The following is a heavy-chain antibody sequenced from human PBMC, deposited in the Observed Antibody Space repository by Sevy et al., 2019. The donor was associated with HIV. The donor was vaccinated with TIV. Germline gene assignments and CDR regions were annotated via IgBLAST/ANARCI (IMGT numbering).Heavy chain of an antibody. CDR1: GGSITSKNYF. Sequence: SETLSLTCSVSGGSITSKNYFWAWIRQSPGKGLEWIGSIYHSGSTYHSPSLQSRVGISVDTSRRHFSLKLSSVTATDTAVYYCARLSFKHGYRPHYFDYWSQGTLVTVSS. CDR2: IYHSGST. D-gene: IGHD5-18*01. V-gene: IGHV4-39*02. CDR3: ARLSFKHGYRPHYFDY. J-gene: IGHJ4*02.